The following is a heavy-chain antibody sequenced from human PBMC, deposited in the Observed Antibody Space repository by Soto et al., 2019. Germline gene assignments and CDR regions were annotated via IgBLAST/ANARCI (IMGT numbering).Heavy chain of an antibody. J-gene: IGHJ4*02. D-gene: IGHD2-8*01. CDR1: GFNLRTYW. V-gene: IGHV3-7*03. CDR3: AREGFSHGPKGAVFDH. CDR2: IKQDGSDE. Sequence: GSLRLSCAASGFNLRTYWMSWVRQAPGKGLEWVANIKQDGSDEYYVDSVKGRLTVSRDNAKNLLYLQLDSLRAEDTAVYYCAREGFSHGPKGAVFDHWGQGSLVTVSS.